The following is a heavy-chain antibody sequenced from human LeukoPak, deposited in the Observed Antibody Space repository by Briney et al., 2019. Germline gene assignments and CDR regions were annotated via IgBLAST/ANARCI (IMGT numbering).Heavy chain of an antibody. J-gene: IGHJ4*02. D-gene: IGHD6-13*01. Sequence: GGSLRLSCAASGFAFSSYGMSWVRQAPGKGLEWVSAIGGSGGSTYYADSVKGRFTISRDNSKNTLYLQMNSLRAEDTAIYYCAKIETAAGINYWGQGTPVTVSS. CDR1: GFAFSSYG. CDR3: AKIETAAGINY. V-gene: IGHV3-23*01. CDR2: IGGSGGST.